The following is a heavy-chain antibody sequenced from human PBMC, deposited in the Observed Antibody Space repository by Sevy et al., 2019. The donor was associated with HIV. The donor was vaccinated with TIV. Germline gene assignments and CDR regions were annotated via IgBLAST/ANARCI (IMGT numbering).Heavy chain of an antibody. D-gene: IGHD6-6*01. CDR2: ISYDGSNK. Sequence: GGSLRLSCAASGFTFSSYAMHWVRQAPGKGLEWVAVISYDGSNKYYVDSVKGRFTISRDNSKNTLYLQMNSLRAEDTAVYYCAREYSSSSGFDYWGQGSLVTVSS. J-gene: IGHJ4*02. V-gene: IGHV3-30-3*01. CDR1: GFTFSSYA. CDR3: AREYSSSSGFDY.